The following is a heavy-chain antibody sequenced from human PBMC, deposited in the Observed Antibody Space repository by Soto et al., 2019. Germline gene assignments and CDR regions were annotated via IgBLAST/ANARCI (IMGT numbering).Heavy chain of an antibody. CDR1: GYSFTSYW. CDR3: ARQGTMVRGVTGLYYYYYYGMDV. V-gene: IGHV5-51*01. D-gene: IGHD3-10*01. J-gene: IGHJ6*02. Sequence: GESLKISCKGSGYSFTSYWIGWVRQMPGKGLEWMGIIYPGDSDTRYSPSFQGQVTISADKSISSAYLQCSSLKASDTAMYYCARQGTMVRGVTGLYYYYYYGMDVWGQGTTVTVSS. CDR2: IYPGDSDT.